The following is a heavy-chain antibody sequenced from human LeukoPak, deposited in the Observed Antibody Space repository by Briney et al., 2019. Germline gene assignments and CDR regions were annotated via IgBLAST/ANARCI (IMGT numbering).Heavy chain of an antibody. CDR1: GFTFSSYA. CDR2: ISGSGGST. D-gene: IGHD2-2*01. CDR3: AKGQLLSPAYSWFDP. V-gene: IGHV3-23*01. J-gene: IGHJ5*02. Sequence: GGSLRLSCAASGFTFSSYAMSWVGQAPGKGLEWVSAISGSGGSTYYPDSVKGRFTISRDNSKNTLYLQMNSLRAEDTAVYYCAKGQLLSPAYSWFDPWGQGTLVTVSS.